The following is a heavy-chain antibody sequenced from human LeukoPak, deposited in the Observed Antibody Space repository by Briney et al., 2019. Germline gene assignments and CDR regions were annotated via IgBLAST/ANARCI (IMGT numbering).Heavy chain of an antibody. V-gene: IGHV3-11*01. CDR2: ISSSGSAT. Sequence: GGSLRLSCAASGFAFSDYYMTWIRQAPGKGLEWLSYISSSGSATYYADSVKGRFTISRDNAKNSLYLQVNSLRADDTAVYYCARDVGATTSAAFDIWGQGTMVTVSS. CDR3: ARDVGATTSAAFDI. J-gene: IGHJ3*02. D-gene: IGHD1-26*01. CDR1: GFAFSDYY.